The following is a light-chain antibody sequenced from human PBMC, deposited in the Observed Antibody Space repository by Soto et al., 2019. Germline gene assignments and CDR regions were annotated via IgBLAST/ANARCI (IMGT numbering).Light chain of an antibody. CDR2: EVG. J-gene: IGLJ1*01. V-gene: IGLV2-18*02. CDR1: SSDVGNYNR. CDR3: SSYTSSSTLYV. Sequence: QSVLTQPPSVSGSPGQSVTISCTGSSSDVGNYNRVSWYQQPPGAAPKLMIYEVGSRPSGVPDRFSGSKSGNTASLTISGLQAEDEADYYCSSYTSSSTLYVFGTGTKVTVL.